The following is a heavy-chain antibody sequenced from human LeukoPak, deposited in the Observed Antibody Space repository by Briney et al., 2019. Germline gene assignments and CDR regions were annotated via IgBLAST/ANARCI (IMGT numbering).Heavy chain of an antibody. CDR1: GYTFTNYA. D-gene: IGHD4-17*01. CDR2: INTNTGNP. V-gene: IGHV7-4-1*02. CDR3: ARGHDGDLDY. Sequence: GASVKVSCKASGYTFTNYAVNWVRQAPGQGLEWMGWINTNTGNPAYAQGSTGRFVFSLDTSVSTAYLQISSLKAEDTAVYYCARGHDGDLDYWGQGTLVTVSS. J-gene: IGHJ4*02.